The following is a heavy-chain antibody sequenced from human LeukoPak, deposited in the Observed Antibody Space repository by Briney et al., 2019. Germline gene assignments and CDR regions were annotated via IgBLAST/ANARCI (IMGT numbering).Heavy chain of an antibody. Sequence: PGGSLRLSCAASGFTFSDYYMSWIRQAPGKGLEWVSGISYGSDTIGYVDSVKGRFTISRDNAKNSLYLQMNSLRTDDTALYYCAKDRGGSSQLGDAFDVWGQGTMVSVSS. J-gene: IGHJ3*01. CDR3: AKDRGGSSQLGDAFDV. V-gene: IGHV3-9*01. CDR2: ISYGSDTI. D-gene: IGHD2-15*01. CDR1: GFTFSDYY.